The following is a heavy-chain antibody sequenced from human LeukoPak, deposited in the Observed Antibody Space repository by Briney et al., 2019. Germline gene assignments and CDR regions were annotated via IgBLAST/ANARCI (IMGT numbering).Heavy chain of an antibody. J-gene: IGHJ4*02. V-gene: IGHV4-34*01. D-gene: IGHD2-2*01. CDR3: ARVVVVVPAAIKGYAYYFDY. CDR2: INHSGNT. CDR1: AGSFSGDY. Sequence: PSQTLSLTCAVYAGSFSGDYWSWIRQPPGKGLEWMGEINHSGNTNDNPSLKSRVTISVDTSKNQFSLKLSSVPAADTAVYYCARVVVVVPAAIKGYAYYFDYWGQGTLVTVSS.